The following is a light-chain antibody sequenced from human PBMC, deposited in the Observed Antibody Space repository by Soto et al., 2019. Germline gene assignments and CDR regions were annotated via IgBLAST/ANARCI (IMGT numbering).Light chain of an antibody. J-gene: IGKJ1*01. CDR2: ATS. Sequence: EIVLTHSPGTLSLSPGERATLSCRASQSVSSTFFAWYQQKPGQAPRLLLYATSTRAAGFPDRFSGSGSGTDFTLTISSLEPEDFAVYYCQQRSNWPQTFGQGTKVDIK. CDR3: QQRSNWPQT. V-gene: IGKV3D-20*02. CDR1: QSVSSTF.